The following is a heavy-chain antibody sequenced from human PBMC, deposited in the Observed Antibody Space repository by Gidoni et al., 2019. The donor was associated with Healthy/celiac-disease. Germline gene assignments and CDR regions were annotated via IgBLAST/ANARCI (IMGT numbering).Heavy chain of an antibody. J-gene: IGHJ3*02. D-gene: IGHD3-22*01. Sequence: QVQLQQWGAGLLKPSETLSLTCAVYGGSFSGYYWSWIRQPPGKGLEWIGEINHSGSTNYNPSLKSRVTISVDTSKNQFSLKLSSVTAADTAVYYCARGHRITMIVVSVRGAFDIWGQGTMVTVSS. CDR3: ARGHRITMIVVSVRGAFDI. V-gene: IGHV4-34*01. CDR1: GGSFSGYY. CDR2: INHSGST.